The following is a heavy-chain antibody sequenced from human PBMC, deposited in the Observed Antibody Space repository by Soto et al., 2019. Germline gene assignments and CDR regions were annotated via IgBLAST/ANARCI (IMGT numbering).Heavy chain of an antibody. CDR1: GFTFSSYA. J-gene: IGHJ4*02. V-gene: IGHV3-23*01. CDR2: ISGSGGST. CDR3: AKRAMVRGVIIKNAIIDY. D-gene: IGHD3-10*01. Sequence: PGGSLRLSCAASGFTFSSYAMSWVRQAPGKGLEWVSAISGSGGSTYYADSVKGRFTISRDNSKNTLYLQMNSLRAEDTAVYYCAKRAMVRGVIIKNAIIDYWGQGTLVTVSS.